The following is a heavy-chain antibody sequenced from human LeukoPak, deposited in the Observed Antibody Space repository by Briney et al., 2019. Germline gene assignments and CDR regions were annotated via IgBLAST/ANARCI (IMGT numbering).Heavy chain of an antibody. V-gene: IGHV1-69*13. J-gene: IGHJ3*02. CDR1: GGTFSSYA. CDR3: ARDRQAGDAFDI. CDR2: IIPIFGTA. Sequence: ASVKVTCKASGGTFSSYAISWVRQAPGQGLEWMGGIIPIFGTANYAQKFQGRVTITADESTSTAYMELSSLRSEDTAVYYCARDRQAGDAFDIWGQGTMVTVSS. D-gene: IGHD6-19*01.